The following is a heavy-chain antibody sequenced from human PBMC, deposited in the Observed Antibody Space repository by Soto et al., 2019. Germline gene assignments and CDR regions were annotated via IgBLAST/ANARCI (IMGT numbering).Heavy chain of an antibody. V-gene: IGHV1-69*06. CDR1: GGTFSNYA. D-gene: IGHD6-13*01. Sequence: QVHLVQSGAEVKEPGSSVKDSCKASGGTFSNYAVSWVRQAPGQGLEWMGGIIPLFDTANYAQKFQGRVTIVADKSTATAYMELSRLRSDDTAVYYCARTPFPMASAGTYYFDYWGQGTLVTVSS. CDR3: ARTPFPMASAGTYYFDY. CDR2: IIPLFDTA. J-gene: IGHJ4*02.